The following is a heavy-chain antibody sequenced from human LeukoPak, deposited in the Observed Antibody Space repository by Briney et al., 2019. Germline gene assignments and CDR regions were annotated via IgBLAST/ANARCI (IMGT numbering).Heavy chain of an antibody. Sequence: GGSLRLSCAASGFTFSTYWMIWVRQAPGRGLEWVASINQDGSEKYYVGSVEGRFTISRDNAKNSLYLQMNSLRGEDSALYYCASSTYSSSPSWGQGTLVTVSS. CDR3: ASSTYSSSPS. V-gene: IGHV3-7*01. CDR2: INQDGSEK. D-gene: IGHD6-6*01. CDR1: GFTFSTYW. J-gene: IGHJ5*02.